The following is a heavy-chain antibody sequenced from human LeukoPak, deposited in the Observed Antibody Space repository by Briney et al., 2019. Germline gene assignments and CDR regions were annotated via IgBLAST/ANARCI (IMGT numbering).Heavy chain of an antibody. CDR1: GFTFSSFG. CDR3: ARDGKSYAAFDI. D-gene: IGHD3-16*01. J-gene: IGHJ3*02. Sequence: PGGSLRLSCAASGFTFSSFGMHWVRQAPGKGLEWVAFIRYDGSNKYYADSVKGRFTISRDNSKNTLYLQMNSLRAEDTAVYYCARDGKSYAAFDIWGQGTMVTVSS. CDR2: IRYDGSNK. V-gene: IGHV3-30*02.